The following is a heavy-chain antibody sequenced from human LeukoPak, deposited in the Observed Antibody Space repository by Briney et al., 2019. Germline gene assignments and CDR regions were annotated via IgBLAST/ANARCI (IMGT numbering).Heavy chain of an antibody. CDR3: ARLPLVPAAMQAAGHLDY. CDR1: GYIFTSYW. Sequence: GESLKISCKGSGYIFTSYWIGWVRQMPGKGLEWMGIIYPGDSDTRYSPSFQGQVTISADKSISTAYLQWSSLKASDTAMYYCARLPLVPAAMQAAGHLDYWGQGTLVTVSS. CDR2: IYPGDSDT. V-gene: IGHV5-51*01. J-gene: IGHJ4*02. D-gene: IGHD2-2*01.